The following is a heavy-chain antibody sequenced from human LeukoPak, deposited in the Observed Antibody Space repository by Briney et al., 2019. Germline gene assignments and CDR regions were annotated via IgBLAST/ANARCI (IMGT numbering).Heavy chain of an antibody. CDR3: ARETGDGTF. V-gene: IGHV4-61*01. D-gene: IGHD7-27*01. CDR1: GASVSSGSYY. Sequence: SETLSLTFTVSGASVSSGSYYWSWIRQPPGKGLEWIGCIYYSGSTNSNPSLQSRVTISVDTSMNQFSLKLNSVTAADTAVYYCARETGDGTFWGQGTLVTVSS. J-gene: IGHJ4*02. CDR2: IYYSGST.